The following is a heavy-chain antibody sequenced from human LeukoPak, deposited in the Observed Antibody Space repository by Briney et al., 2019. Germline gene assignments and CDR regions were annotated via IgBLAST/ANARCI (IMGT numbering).Heavy chain of an antibody. Sequence: GASVKVSCKASGYTFTSYYMHWVRQAPGQGLEWMGIINPSGDSTSYAQKFQGRVTMTRDTSTSTVYMELSSLRSEDTAVYYCAREDSSGWYGSSYFDYWGQGTLATVSS. J-gene: IGHJ4*02. V-gene: IGHV1-46*01. CDR3: AREDSSGWYGSSYFDY. CDR2: INPSGDST. CDR1: GYTFTSYY. D-gene: IGHD6-19*01.